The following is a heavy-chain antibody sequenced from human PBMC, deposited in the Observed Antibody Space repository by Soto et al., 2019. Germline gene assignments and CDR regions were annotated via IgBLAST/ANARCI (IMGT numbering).Heavy chain of an antibody. CDR3: AKKFAGPGAAGPDY. CDR2: ISYDGSNI. D-gene: IGHD6-13*01. CDR1: GFAFSVYG. J-gene: IGHJ4*02. Sequence: PGGSLSLSCAASGFAFSVYGMPWVRLAPGKGLEWVAVISYDGSNIYYGDTGKSRFTISRDNPKNTLDLQMNSLRAEDSAVYYCAKKFAGPGAAGPDYWGQGTLVTVSS. V-gene: IGHV3-30*18.